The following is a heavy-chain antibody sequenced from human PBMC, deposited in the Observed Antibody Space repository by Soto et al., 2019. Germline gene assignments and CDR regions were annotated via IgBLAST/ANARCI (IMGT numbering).Heavy chain of an antibody. Sequence: QAHLEQSGAEVKRPGASVKVSCKASGCTFTDFDINWLRQASGQGPEWMGWMNAKSGDTFFAQRFQGKFNMTWDTSLSTAYMEVGSLTSDDTAIYYCARGNPFNYAGFDVWGQGTTVAVSS. J-gene: IGHJ6*02. D-gene: IGHD3-16*01. CDR2: MNAKSGDT. CDR3: ARGNPFNYAGFDV. CDR1: GCTFTDFD. V-gene: IGHV1-8*01.